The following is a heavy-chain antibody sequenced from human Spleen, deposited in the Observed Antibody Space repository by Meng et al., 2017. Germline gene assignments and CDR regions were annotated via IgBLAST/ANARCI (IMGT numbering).Heavy chain of an antibody. J-gene: IGHJ4*02. Sequence: QVQWVQSGAEVKKPGASVRVSCKASGYTFTVYYLHWVRQAPGQGLEWMGRINPNSGDTNYAQKFQGRVTMTRDTSISTAYMELGSLRSDDTAVYYCARAAVSGTFDYWGQGTLVTVSS. CDR2: INPNSGDT. CDR1: GYTFTVYY. CDR3: ARAAVSGTFDY. D-gene: IGHD2-15*01. V-gene: IGHV1-2*06.